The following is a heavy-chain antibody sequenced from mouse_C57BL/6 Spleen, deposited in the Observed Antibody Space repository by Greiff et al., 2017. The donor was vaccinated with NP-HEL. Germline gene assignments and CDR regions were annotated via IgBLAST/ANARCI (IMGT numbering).Heavy chain of an antibody. J-gene: IGHJ3*01. CDR2: ISSGGSYT. CDR3: ARSPDSSGFAWFAY. Sequence: DVHLVESGGDLVKPGGSLKLSCAASGFTFSSYGMSWVRQTPDKRLEWVATISSGGSYTYYPDSVKGRFTISRDNAKNTLYLQMSSLKSEDTAMYYCARSPDSSGFAWFAYWGQGTLVTVSA. CDR1: GFTFSSYG. D-gene: IGHD3-2*02. V-gene: IGHV5-6*01.